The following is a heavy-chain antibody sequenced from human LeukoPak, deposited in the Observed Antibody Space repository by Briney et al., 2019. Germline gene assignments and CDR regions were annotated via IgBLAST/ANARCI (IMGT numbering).Heavy chain of an antibody. CDR3: AKCILTGYYKGYMDV. Sequence: GGSLRLSCAASGFTFSSNGMSWVRQAPGKGLEWVSAISGSGGSTNYADSVKGRFTISRDNSKNTLYLQMNSLRAEDTAVYYCAKCILTGYYKGYMDVWGKGTTVTISS. J-gene: IGHJ6*03. V-gene: IGHV3-23*01. D-gene: IGHD3-9*01. CDR1: GFTFSSNG. CDR2: ISGSGGST.